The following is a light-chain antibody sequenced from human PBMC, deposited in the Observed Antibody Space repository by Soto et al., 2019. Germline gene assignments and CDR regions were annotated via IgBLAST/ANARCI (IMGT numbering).Light chain of an antibody. CDR1: SSDVGGYNY. Sequence: QSALTPPASVSGSPGQSITISCTGTSSDVGGYNYVSWYQQHPGKVPKLMIYEVFRRPSGISDRFSGSKSGNTASLTISGLQAEDEADYYCCSYTTTSTFVFGGGTKLTVL. J-gene: IGLJ2*01. CDR2: EVF. V-gene: IGLV2-14*03. CDR3: CSYTTTSTFV.